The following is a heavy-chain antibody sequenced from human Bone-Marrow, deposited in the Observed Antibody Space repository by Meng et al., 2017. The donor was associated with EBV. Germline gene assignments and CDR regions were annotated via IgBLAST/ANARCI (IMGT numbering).Heavy chain of an antibody. J-gene: IGHJ4*02. CDR3: ASESGRGCTPDY. V-gene: IGHV1-69*01. Sequence: QAQAVQSGAEVKKLXVSLKVPCRASGGTFRSDAVSWVRQAPGQGLEWMGGLIPMSDAPHYAQKFQGRVTITADESTSTHYMDLSGLRSDDTALYYCASESGRGCTPDYWGPGTLVSVSS. CDR2: LIPMSDAP. D-gene: IGHD3-10*01. CDR1: GGTFRSDA.